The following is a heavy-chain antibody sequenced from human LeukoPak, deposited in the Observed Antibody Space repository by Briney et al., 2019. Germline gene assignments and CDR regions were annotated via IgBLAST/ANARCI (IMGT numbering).Heavy chain of an antibody. J-gene: IGHJ6*03. CDR1: GFTFSDYY. Sequence: GGSLRLSCAASGFTFSDYYMSWIRQAPGKGLEWVSYISNSGNTIYYADSVKGRFTISRDNAKNSLYLQMNSLRAEDTAVYYCARVGPIEVAGTHPDYYYYYMDVWGKGTTVTISS. CDR3: ARVGPIEVAGTHPDYYYYYMDV. CDR2: ISNSGNTI. V-gene: IGHV3-11*04. D-gene: IGHD6-19*01.